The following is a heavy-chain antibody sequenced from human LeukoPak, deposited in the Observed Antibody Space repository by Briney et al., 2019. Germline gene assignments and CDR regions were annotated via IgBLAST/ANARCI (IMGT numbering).Heavy chain of an antibody. D-gene: IGHD3-10*01. Sequence: ASVKVSCKASGYTFTSCGISWVRQAPGQGLEWMGWISAYNGNTNYAQKLQGRVTMTTDTSTSTAYMELRSLRSDDTAVYYCARDRPYGSGSYYPLNWFDPWGQGTLVTVSS. V-gene: IGHV1-18*01. CDR2: ISAYNGNT. CDR1: GYTFTSCG. J-gene: IGHJ5*02. CDR3: ARDRPYGSGSYYPLNWFDP.